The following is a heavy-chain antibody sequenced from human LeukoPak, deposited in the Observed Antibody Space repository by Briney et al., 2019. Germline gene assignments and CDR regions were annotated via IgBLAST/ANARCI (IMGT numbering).Heavy chain of an antibody. J-gene: IGHJ4*02. D-gene: IGHD3-10*01. CDR3: ARTRYYYNSRSYGAPYYFDY. V-gene: IGHV4-39*01. Sequence: SETLSLTCTVSGGSISSSSYYWGWIRQPPGKGPEWIGSIYYSGSTYYNPSLKSRVTISVDTSKNQFSLKLSSVTAADTAVYYCARTRYYYNSRSYGAPYYFDYWGQGTLVTVSS. CDR2: IYYSGST. CDR1: GGSISSSSYY.